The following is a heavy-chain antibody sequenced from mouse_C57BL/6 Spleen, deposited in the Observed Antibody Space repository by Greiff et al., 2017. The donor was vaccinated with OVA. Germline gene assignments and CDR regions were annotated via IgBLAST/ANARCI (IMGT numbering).Heavy chain of an antibody. CDR2: IYPRSGNT. V-gene: IGHV1-81*01. CDR1: GYTFTSYG. J-gene: IGHJ3*01. D-gene: IGHD1-1*01. Sequence: QVQLQQSGAELATPGASVKLSCKASGYTFTSYGISWVKQRTGQGLEWIGEIYPRSGNTYYNEKFKGKATLTADKSSSTAYMELRSLTSEDSAVYFCARDWDYYYGSSSPWFAYWGQGTLVTVSA. CDR3: ARDWDYYYGSSSPWFAY.